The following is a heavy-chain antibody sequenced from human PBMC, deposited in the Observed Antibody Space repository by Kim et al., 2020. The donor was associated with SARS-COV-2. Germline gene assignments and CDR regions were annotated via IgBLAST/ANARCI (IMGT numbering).Heavy chain of an antibody. CDR2: IWYDGSNK. CDR1: GFTFSSYG. J-gene: IGHJ6*02. V-gene: IGHV3-33*01. CDR3: ARDPEDIVVVPAIDYGMDV. D-gene: IGHD2-2*01. Sequence: GGSLRLSCAASGFTFSSYGMHWVRQAPGKGLEWVAVIWYDGSNKYYADSVKGRFTISRDNSKNTLYLQMNSLRAEDTAVYYCARDPEDIVVVPAIDYGMDVWGQGTTVTVSS.